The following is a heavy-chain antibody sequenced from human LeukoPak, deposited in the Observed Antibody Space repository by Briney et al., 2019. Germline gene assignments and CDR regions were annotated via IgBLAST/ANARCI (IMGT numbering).Heavy chain of an antibody. J-gene: IGHJ4*02. CDR2: IIPIFGTA. D-gene: IGHD2-15*01. CDR3: ARGYCSGGSCYFRN. Sequence: SVKVSCKASRGTFSSYAISWVRQAPGQGLEWMGGIIPIFGTANYAQKFQGRVTITTDESTSTAYMELSSLRSEDTAVYYCARGYCSGGSCYFRNWGQGTLVTVSS. V-gene: IGHV1-69*05. CDR1: RGTFSSYA.